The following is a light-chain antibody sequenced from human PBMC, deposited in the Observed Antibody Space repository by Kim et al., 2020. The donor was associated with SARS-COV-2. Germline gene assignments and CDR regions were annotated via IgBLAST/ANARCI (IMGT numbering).Light chain of an antibody. V-gene: IGKV3-20*01. CDR1: PSVISNY. J-gene: IGKJ4*02. CDR2: GAS. CDR3: QQYSSSPAT. Sequence: CPGARSTLSCRGVPSVISNYCAWSEQKPGQAPRLLIYGASRRTAGIQDRCSGSGSGRGFTLTITRLEPEGFAVYSCQQYSSSPATFGRGTKVDIK.